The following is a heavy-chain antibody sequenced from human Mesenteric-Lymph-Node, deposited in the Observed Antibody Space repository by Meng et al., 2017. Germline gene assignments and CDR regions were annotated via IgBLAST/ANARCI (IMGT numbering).Heavy chain of an antibody. D-gene: IGHD3-16*02. CDR1: GGSISSYY. V-gene: IGHV4-59*01. CDR2: IYYSGST. J-gene: IGHJ4*02. CDR3: ARASLRLGELSPPDY. Sequence: GSLRLSCTVSGGSISSYYWSWIRQPPGKGLEWIGYIYYSGSTNYNPSLKSRVTISVDTSKNQFSLKLSSVTAADTAVYYCARASLRLGELSPPDYWGQGTLVTVSS.